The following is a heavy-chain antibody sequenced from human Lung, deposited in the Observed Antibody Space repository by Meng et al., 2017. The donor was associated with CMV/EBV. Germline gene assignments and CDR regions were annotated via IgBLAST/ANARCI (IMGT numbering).Heavy chain of an antibody. CDR3: VRGLGPSYADRDY. Sequence: KASGYTFTSYDSNWVRQATGQGLEWMGWMNPKSGNTGYALKFQGRVAMTRNTSINTAYMELSSLRSEDTAVYYCVRGLGPSYADRDYWGQGTLVTVSS. D-gene: IGHD4-17*01. CDR2: MNPKSGNT. V-gene: IGHV1-8*01. CDR1: GYTFTSYD. J-gene: IGHJ4*02.